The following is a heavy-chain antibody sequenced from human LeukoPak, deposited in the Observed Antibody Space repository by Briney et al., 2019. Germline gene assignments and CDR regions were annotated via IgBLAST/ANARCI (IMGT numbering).Heavy chain of an antibody. CDR1: GGSFSGYY. J-gene: IGHJ4*02. V-gene: IGHV4-34*01. CDR3: ARGSSAVAGLLRDFDY. CDR2: INHSGST. D-gene: IGHD6-19*01. Sequence: SETLSLTCAVYGGSFSGYYWSWIRQPPGKGLEWIGEINHSGSTNYNPSLKSRVTISVDTSKNQFSLKLSSVTAADTAVYYCARGSSAVAGLLRDFDYWGQGTLVTVSS.